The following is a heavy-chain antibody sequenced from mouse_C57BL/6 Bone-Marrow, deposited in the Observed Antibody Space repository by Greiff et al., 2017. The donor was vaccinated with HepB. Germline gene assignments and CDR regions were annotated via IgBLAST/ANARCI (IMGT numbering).Heavy chain of an antibody. CDR2: IYPRSGNT. J-gene: IGHJ3*01. CDR1: GYTFTSYG. Sequence: VKLQESGAELARPGASVKLSCKASGYTFTSYGISWVKQRPGQGLEWIGEIYPRSGNTYYNEKFKGKATLTADKSSSTAYMELRSLTSEDSAVYFCANYGPWFAYWGQGTLVTVSA. D-gene: IGHD1-1*01. V-gene: IGHV1-81*01. CDR3: ANYGPWFAY.